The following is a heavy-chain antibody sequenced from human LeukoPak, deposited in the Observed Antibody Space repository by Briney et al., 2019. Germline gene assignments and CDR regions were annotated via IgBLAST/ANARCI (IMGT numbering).Heavy chain of an antibody. V-gene: IGHV3-23*01. CDR3: ARVPTTVTTVYFDY. J-gene: IGHJ4*02. Sequence: PGGSLRLSYAASGFTFSTYPMSWVRQSPGKGLEWVSSMSGSGSSTYYEDSVKGRFTISRDNSKNTLYLQMNSLRADDTAVYYCARVPTTVTTVYFDYWGQGTLVTVSS. CDR2: MSGSGSST. D-gene: IGHD4-17*01. CDR1: GFTFSTYP.